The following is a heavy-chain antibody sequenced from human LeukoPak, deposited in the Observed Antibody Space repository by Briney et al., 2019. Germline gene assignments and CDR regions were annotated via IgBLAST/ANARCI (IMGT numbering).Heavy chain of an antibody. CDR1: GYTFTACD. CDR3: ARTPPKGDIDS. D-gene: IGHD2-21*02. V-gene: IGHV1-8*01. CDR2: MSPNSGHT. Sequence: GASVTVSCKASGYTFTACDINWVRQATGQGLEWMGWMSPNSGHTGYAQKFQGRVTFTTSTSISTAYMELNSLRPEDTAVYYCARTPPKGDIDSWGPGTLVTVSS. J-gene: IGHJ4*02.